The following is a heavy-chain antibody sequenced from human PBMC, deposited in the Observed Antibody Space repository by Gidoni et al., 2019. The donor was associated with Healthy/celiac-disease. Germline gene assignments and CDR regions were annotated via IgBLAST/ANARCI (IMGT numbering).Heavy chain of an antibody. Sequence: EVQLVESGGGLVQPGRSLRLSCTASGFTFGDYAMSWVRQAPGKGLEWVGLIRSKAYGGTTEYAASVKGRFTISRDDSKSIAYLQMNSLKTEDTAVYYCTREIIWFGDRGGQGTLVTVSS. D-gene: IGHD3-10*01. CDR1: GFTFGDYA. J-gene: IGHJ4*02. CDR2: IRSKAYGGTT. V-gene: IGHV3-49*04. CDR3: TREIIWFGDR.